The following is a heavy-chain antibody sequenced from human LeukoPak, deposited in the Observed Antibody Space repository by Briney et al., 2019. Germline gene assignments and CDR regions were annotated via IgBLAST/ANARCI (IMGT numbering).Heavy chain of an antibody. CDR3: AKGIVRGAPPRADY. Sequence: GGSLRLSCAASGFTFSSYEMNWVRQAPGKGLEWVSYINSGGTTIDYADSVKGRFTISRDNAKNSLYLQVNSLRAEDTAVYYCAKGIVRGAPPRADYWGQGTLVTVSS. J-gene: IGHJ4*02. CDR2: INSGGTTI. V-gene: IGHV3-48*03. D-gene: IGHD3-10*01. CDR1: GFTFSSYE.